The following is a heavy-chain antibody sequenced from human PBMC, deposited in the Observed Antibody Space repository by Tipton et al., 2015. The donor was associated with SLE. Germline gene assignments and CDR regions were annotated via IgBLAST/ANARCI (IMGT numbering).Heavy chain of an antibody. CDR1: GDSTSLYF. CDR3: ARFRDEYYYYAMDV. CDR2: INHRGSA. V-gene: IGHV4-59*08. Sequence: TLSLTCSVSGDSTSLYFWTWIRQPPGKGLEWIGEINHRGSATYNPSLKSRVTVSVDTSKNQFSLKLNSVTAADTAVYYCARFRDEYYYYAMDVWGQGTTVTVSS. J-gene: IGHJ6*02.